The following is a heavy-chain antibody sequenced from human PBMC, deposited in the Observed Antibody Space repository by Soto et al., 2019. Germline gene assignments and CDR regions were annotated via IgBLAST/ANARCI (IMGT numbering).Heavy chain of an antibody. Sequence: SETLSLTCAVYGGSFSGYYWSWIRQPPGKGLEWIGEINHSGSTNYNPSLKSRVTISVDTSKNQFSLKLSSVTAADTAVYYCAGGGVTMVRGYNWFDPWGQGTLVTVSS. CDR1: GGSFSGYY. CDR2: INHSGST. CDR3: AGGGVTMVRGYNWFDP. V-gene: IGHV4-34*01. D-gene: IGHD3-10*01. J-gene: IGHJ5*02.